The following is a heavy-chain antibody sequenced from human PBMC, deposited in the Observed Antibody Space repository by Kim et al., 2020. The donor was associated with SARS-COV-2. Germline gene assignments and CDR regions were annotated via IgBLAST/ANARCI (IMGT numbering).Heavy chain of an antibody. CDR1: AFNFDGKS. D-gene: IGHD1-26*01. V-gene: IGHV3-43*01. J-gene: IGHJ4*02. CDR3: AAEPGGKRQTFLTR. CDR2: INWNGEDT. Sequence: GGSLRLSCEDSAFNFDGKSVHWVRHAPGKGLEWVSLINWNGEDTFYAPSVEGRFTVSRDNRRNTVYLQMQSLESDDSGVYYCAAEPGGKRQTFLTRWGQGTLVTVS.